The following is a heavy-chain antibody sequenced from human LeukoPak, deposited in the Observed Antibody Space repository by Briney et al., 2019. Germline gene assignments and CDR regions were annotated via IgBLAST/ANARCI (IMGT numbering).Heavy chain of an antibody. Sequence: ASVKVSCKASGYTFTGYYMHWVRQAPGQGLEWMGWINPNSGGTNYAQKFQGRVTMTRDTSISTAYMELRSLRSDDTAVYFCARGYCDYSNCPARNRLDYWGQGTLVTVSS. D-gene: IGHD3-16*01. J-gene: IGHJ4*02. CDR1: GYTFTGYY. CDR3: ARGYCDYSNCPARNRLDY. V-gene: IGHV1-2*02. CDR2: INPNSGGT.